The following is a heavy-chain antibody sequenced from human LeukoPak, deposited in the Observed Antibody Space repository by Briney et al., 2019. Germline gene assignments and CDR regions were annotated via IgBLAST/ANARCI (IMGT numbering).Heavy chain of an antibody. V-gene: IGHV4-39*01. D-gene: IGHD6-13*01. CDR2: IYYTEKT. J-gene: IGHJ4*02. Sequence: SETLSLTCTVPSGSISNGNYFWGWIRQPPGKGREWIATIYYTEKTYYNPSLKSRVTISVDTSKNQFPLKLYSVTATDTAVYYCARHVGNSKYYFDYWGQGTLVTVSS. CDR3: ARHVGNSKYYFDY. CDR1: SGSISNGNYF.